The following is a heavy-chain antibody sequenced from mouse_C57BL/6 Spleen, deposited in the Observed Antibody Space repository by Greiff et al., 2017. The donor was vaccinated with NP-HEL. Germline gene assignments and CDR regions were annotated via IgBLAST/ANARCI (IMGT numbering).Heavy chain of an antibody. CDR1: GYTFTDYN. Sequence: VQLKQSGPELVKPGASVKIPCKASGYTFTDYNMDWVKQSNGKSLEWIGDINPNNGGTIYNQKFKGKATLTVDKSYSAAYMELRSLTSEDTAVYYCARRGLFGSSDFDYWGQGTTLTVSS. V-gene: IGHV1-18*01. D-gene: IGHD1-1*01. CDR2: INPNNGGT. J-gene: IGHJ2*01. CDR3: ARRGLFGSSDFDY.